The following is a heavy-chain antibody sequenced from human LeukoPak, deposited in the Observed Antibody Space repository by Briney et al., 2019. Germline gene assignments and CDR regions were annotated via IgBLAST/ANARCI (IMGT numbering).Heavy chain of an antibody. D-gene: IGHD1-26*01. CDR2: ISSSGSTI. Sequence: PGGSLRLSCAASGFTFSSYEMNWVRQAPGKGLEWVSYISSSGSTIYYADSVKGRFTISRDNAKNSLYLQMNSLRAEDTAVYYCARGRWISGNYYNFDYWGQGTLVTVSS. V-gene: IGHV3-48*03. J-gene: IGHJ4*02. CDR3: ARGRWISGNYYNFDY. CDR1: GFTFSSYE.